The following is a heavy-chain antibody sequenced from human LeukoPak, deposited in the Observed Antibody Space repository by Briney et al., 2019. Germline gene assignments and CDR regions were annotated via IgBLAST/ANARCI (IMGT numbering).Heavy chain of an antibody. V-gene: IGHV4-34*01. CDR2: INHSGST. CDR1: GGSFSGYF. D-gene: IGHD3-10*01. CDR3: ARRSRNGFRGVKAFDI. Sequence: SETLSLTCAVYGGSFSGYFWSWLRQPPGKGLEWIGEINHSGSTNYNPSLKSRVTISVDTSKNQLSLKLSSVTAADTAVYCCARRSRNGFRGVKAFDIWGQGTMVTVSS. J-gene: IGHJ3*02.